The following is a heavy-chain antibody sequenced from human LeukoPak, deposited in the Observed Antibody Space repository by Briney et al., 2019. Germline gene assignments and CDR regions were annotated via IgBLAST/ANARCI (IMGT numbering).Heavy chain of an antibody. D-gene: IGHD3-10*01. Sequence: TGGSLRLSCAASGLTFSNYWMHWVCQAPGKGLVWVSRVNSDGSSTSYADSVKGRFTNSRDNAKNTLYMQMNNLRVEDKAGYYCARHRVSSGSYPSWGQGTLVTVSS. CDR2: VNSDGSST. J-gene: IGHJ4*02. CDR3: ARHRVSSGSYPS. CDR1: GLTFSNYW. V-gene: IGHV3-74*01.